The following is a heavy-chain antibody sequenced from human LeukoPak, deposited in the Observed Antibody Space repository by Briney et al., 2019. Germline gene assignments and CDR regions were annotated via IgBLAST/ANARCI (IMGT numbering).Heavy chain of an antibody. J-gene: IGHJ4*02. V-gene: IGHV4-59*01. Sequence: SETLSLTCTVSGGSISSYYWSWIRQPPGKGLEWIGYIYYSGSTNYNPSLKSRVTISVDTSKNQFSLKLSSVTAADTAVYYCARDPNRESDYWGQGTLVTVSS. D-gene: IGHD3-10*01. CDR1: GGSISSYY. CDR2: IYYSGST. CDR3: ARDPNRESDY.